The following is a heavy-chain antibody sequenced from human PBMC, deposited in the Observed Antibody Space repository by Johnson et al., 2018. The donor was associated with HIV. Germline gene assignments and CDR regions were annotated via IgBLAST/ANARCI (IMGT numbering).Heavy chain of an antibody. J-gene: IGHJ3*02. CDR2: IRYDGSNK. Sequence: QVQLVESGGGLVQTGGSLRLSCAASGITVSSNYMSWVRQAPGKGLECVAFIRYDGSNKYYADSVKGRFTISRDNSKNTLYLQMNSLRAEDTAVYYCARELPSYDILTGPGAFDIWGQGTMVTVSS. D-gene: IGHD3-9*01. CDR1: GITVSSNY. CDR3: ARELPSYDILTGPGAFDI. V-gene: IGHV3-30*02.